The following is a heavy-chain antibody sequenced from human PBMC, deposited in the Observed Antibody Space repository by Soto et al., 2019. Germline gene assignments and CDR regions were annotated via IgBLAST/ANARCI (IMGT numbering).Heavy chain of an antibody. CDR2: ISYDGSHK. V-gene: IGHV3-30*03. CDR1: GFTVSSYG. J-gene: IGHJ6*02. D-gene: IGHD2-2*01. CDR3: ARALPYCSSTSCYPYYYYGMDV. Sequence: GGSLRLSCAASGFTVSSYGIHWVRQPPGKGLEWVAVISYDGSHKFYADSVKGRFTLSRDVSKGTLYLQMNSLRDEDTAVYYCARALPYCSSTSCYPYYYYGMDVWGQGTTVTVSS.